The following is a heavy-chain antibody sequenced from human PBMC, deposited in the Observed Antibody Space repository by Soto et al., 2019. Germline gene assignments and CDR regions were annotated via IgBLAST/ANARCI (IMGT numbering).Heavy chain of an antibody. J-gene: IGHJ6*02. V-gene: IGHV1-18*01. CDR3: ARDEKRGYSYGLYYYYYYGMDV. Sequence: QVQLVQSGAEVKKPGASVKVSCKASGYTFTSYGISWVRQAPGQALEWMGWISAYNGNTNYAQKLQGRVTMTTDTSTSTAYMELRSLRSDDTAVYYCARDEKRGYSYGLYYYYYYGMDVWGQGTTVTVSS. CDR2: ISAYNGNT. CDR1: GYTFTSYG. D-gene: IGHD5-18*01.